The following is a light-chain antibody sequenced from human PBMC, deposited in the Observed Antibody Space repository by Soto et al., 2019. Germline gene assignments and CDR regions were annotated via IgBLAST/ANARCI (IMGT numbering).Light chain of an antibody. CDR3: QQYDSVPRT. CDR1: QSVSSSY. J-gene: IGKJ1*01. CDR2: GVS. Sequence: ENVLTQSPGTLSLSPGERATLSCRASQSVSSSYLAWYQQKPGQAPRLLIYGVSKRATGIPDRFSGSGSGTDFALTINRLEPEDFAVYYCQQYDSVPRTFGQGTKVEVK. V-gene: IGKV3-20*01.